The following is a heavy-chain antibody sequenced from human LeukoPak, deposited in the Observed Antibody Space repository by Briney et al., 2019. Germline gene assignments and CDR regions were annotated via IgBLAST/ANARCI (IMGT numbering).Heavy chain of an antibody. J-gene: IGHJ6*04. CDR3: ARVRMNGTLDV. Sequence: PSETLSLTCAVSGYSIRSGYYWGWSRQPPGKGLEWIGTIYHSGSTYYNPSLKSRVTISLDTSKNQFSLKLSSVTAADTAVYYCARVRMNGTLDVWGKGTTVTVSS. CDR1: GYSIRSGYY. D-gene: IGHD1-26*01. V-gene: IGHV4-38-2*01. CDR2: IYHSGST.